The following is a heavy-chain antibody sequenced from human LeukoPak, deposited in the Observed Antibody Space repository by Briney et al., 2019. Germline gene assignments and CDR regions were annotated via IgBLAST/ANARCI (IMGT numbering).Heavy chain of an antibody. CDR3: AVDTAMVPFDY. CDR2: INPNSGGT. J-gene: IGHJ4*02. Sequence: ASVKVSCKASGYSFSDHYIHWVRQAPGQGLEWMGWINPNSGGTNYAQKFQGRVTMTRDTSISTAYMELSRLRSDDTAVYYCAVDTAMVPFDYRGQGTLVTVSS. CDR1: GYSFSDHY. V-gene: IGHV1-2*02. D-gene: IGHD5-18*01.